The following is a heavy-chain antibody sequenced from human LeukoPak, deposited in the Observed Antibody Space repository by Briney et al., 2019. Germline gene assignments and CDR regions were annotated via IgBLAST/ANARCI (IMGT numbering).Heavy chain of an antibody. Sequence: SETLSLTCAVYGGSFSGYYWSWIRQPPGKGLEWIGEINHSGSTNYNPSLKSRVTISVDTSKNQFSPKLSSVTAADTAVYYCARGGGSPLDYWGQGTLVTVSS. D-gene: IGHD3-16*01. J-gene: IGHJ4*02. CDR3: ARGGGSPLDY. V-gene: IGHV4-34*01. CDR2: INHSGST. CDR1: GGSFSGYY.